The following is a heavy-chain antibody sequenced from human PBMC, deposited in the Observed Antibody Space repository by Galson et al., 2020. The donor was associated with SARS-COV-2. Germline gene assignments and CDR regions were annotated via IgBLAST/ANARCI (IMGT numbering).Heavy chain of an antibody. CDR2: IDWDGDK. J-gene: IGHJ4*02. CDR1: GFSLSTSGMC. CDR3: ARTWITRTASRTFDY. V-gene: IGHV2-70*11. D-gene: IGHD3-10*01. Sequence: SGFSLSTSGMCVSWIRQPPGKALEWLARIDWDGDKHYSTSLKTRFTISKDTSKNQVVLIMTNMDPVDTATYYCARTWITRTASRTFDYWGQGTLVTVS.